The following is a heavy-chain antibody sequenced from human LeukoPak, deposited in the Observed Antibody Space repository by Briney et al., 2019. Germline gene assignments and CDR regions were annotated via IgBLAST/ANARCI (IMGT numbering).Heavy chain of an antibody. J-gene: IGHJ5*02. CDR3: ARGADGVSSNSRGWFDP. D-gene: IGHD2-15*01. V-gene: IGHV3-21*01. Sequence: GGSLRLSCAASGFTFNRYNMNWVRRAPGKGLEWVSSISTSSRYIYYADSVRGRFTISRDNAKNSLYLQMNSLRAEDTAVYSCARGADGVSSNSRGWFDPWGQGTLVTVSS. CDR2: ISTSSRYI. CDR1: GFTFNRYN.